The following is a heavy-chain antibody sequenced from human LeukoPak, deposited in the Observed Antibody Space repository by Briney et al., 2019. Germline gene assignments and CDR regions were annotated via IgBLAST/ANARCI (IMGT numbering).Heavy chain of an antibody. J-gene: IGHJ4*02. V-gene: IGHV3-30*18. CDR1: GFTFSSYG. Sequence: GRSLRLSCAASGFTFSSYGMHWVRQAPGKXXXXXXXXXXXXXNXXXXXXXKXXXXXXXDNSKNTLYLQMNSLRAEDTAVYYCAKDRAAAGMGYFDYWGQGTLVTVSS. CDR3: AKDRAAAGMGYFDY. D-gene: IGHD6-13*01. CDR2: XXXXXXNX.